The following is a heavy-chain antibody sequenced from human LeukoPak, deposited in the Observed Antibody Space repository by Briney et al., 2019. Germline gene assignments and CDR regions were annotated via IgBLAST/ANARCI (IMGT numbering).Heavy chain of an antibody. CDR3: VRHVIRRRITIFGVVRGAFDI. Sequence: KFQGRVTITRDTSASTAYMELSSLRSEDTAVYYCVRHVIRRRITIFGVVRGAFDIWGQGTMVTVSS. J-gene: IGHJ3*02. D-gene: IGHD3-3*01. V-gene: IGHV1-3*01.